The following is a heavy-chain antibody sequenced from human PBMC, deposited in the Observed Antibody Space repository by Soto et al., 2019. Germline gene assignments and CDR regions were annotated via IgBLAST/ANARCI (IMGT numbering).Heavy chain of an antibody. Sequence: RSLTCTVSGGSISSSSYYWGWIRQPPGKGLEWIGSIYYSGSTYYNPSLKSRVTISVDTSKNQFSLKLSSVTAADTAVYYCARLLGRAEITMIVVVTPNWFDPWGQGXQVTVYS. CDR3: ARLLGRAEITMIVVVTPNWFDP. CDR2: IYYSGST. D-gene: IGHD3-22*01. CDR1: GGSISSSSYY. J-gene: IGHJ5*02. V-gene: IGHV4-39*01.